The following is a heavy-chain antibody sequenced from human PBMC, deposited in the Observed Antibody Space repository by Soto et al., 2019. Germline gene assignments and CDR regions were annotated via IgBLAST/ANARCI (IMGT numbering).Heavy chain of an antibody. CDR1: GFTFASND. V-gene: IGHV1-8*01. CDR2: MNANVDAT. CDR3: AREVVVGVTRWLDP. D-gene: IGHD2-15*01. J-gene: IGHJ5*02. Sequence: QVQLVQSGAEVKKPGASVKVSCKASGFTFASNDINWVRQAPGQGLQWMGWMNANVDATDSPQEFKGRVSMTWNASISTAYLELHNLKSDDTAGYYCAREVVVGVTRWLDPWCQGSRVTVSS.